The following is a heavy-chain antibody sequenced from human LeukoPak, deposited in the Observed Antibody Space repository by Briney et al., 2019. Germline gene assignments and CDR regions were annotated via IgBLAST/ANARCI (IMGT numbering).Heavy chain of an antibody. CDR1: GFTFSSYW. CDR2: INSDGSST. V-gene: IGHV3-74*01. CDR3: ARGDFWSGEKPYGMDA. J-gene: IGHJ6*02. Sequence: GGSLRLSCAASGFTFSSYWMHWVRQAPGKGLVWVSRINSDGSSTSYADSVKGRFTISRDNAKNTLYLQMNSLRAEDTAVYYCARGDFWSGEKPYGMDAWGQGTTVTVSS. D-gene: IGHD3-3*01.